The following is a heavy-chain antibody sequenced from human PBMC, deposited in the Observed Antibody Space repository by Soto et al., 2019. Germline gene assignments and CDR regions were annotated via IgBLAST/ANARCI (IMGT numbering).Heavy chain of an antibody. Sequence: GASVKVSCKASGGTFSIYAISWVRQAHGQGLEWMGGIIPIFGTANYAQKFQGRVTITADESTSTAYMELSSLRSEDTAVYYCARDRFYDFSSSYYYYGMDVWGQGTTVTVSS. CDR2: IIPIFGTA. J-gene: IGHJ6*02. CDR1: GGTFSIYA. D-gene: IGHD3-3*01. CDR3: ARDRFYDFSSSYYYYGMDV. V-gene: IGHV1-69*13.